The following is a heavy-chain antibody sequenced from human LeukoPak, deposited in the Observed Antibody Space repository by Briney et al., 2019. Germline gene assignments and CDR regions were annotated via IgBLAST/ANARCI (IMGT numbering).Heavy chain of an antibody. CDR1: GGYISSYY. V-gene: IGHV4-59*12. CDR3: ARGGAVAGGIDY. Sequence: SETLSLTCTVSGGYISSYYWSWIRQPPGKGLEWIGYIFNSGSTNYNPSLKSRVTISVDKSKNQFSLKLSSVTAADTAVYYCARGGAVAGGIDYWGQGTLVTVSS. CDR2: IFNSGST. D-gene: IGHD6-19*01. J-gene: IGHJ4*02.